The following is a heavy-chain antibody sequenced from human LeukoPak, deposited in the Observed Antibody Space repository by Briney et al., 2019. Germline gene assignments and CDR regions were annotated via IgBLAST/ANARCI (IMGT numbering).Heavy chain of an antibody. D-gene: IGHD3-22*01. CDR3: ARGGRVVVIPPNL. CDR2: IYYSGST. J-gene: IGHJ2*01. CDR1: GGSVSSSSYY. Sequence: SETLSLTCTVSGGSVSSSSYYWGWIRQPPGKGLEWIGSIYYSGSTYYNPSLKSRVTISVDTSKNQFSLKLSSVTAADTAVYYCARGGRVVVIPPNLWGRGTLVTVSS. V-gene: IGHV4-39*07.